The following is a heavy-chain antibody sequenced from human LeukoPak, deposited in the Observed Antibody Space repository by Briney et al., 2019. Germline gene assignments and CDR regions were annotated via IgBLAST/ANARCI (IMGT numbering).Heavy chain of an antibody. CDR3: AGTRRYCSGGSCYNWFDP. CDR2: IYASGST. D-gene: IGHD2-15*01. V-gene: IGHV4-61*02. Sequence: SETLSLTCSVSGGSISSDVYYWSWIRQPAGKGLEWIGRIYASGSTTYNSSLKSRVTTSIDTAKNQFSLKLPSVTAADTAVYYCAGTRRYCSGGSCYNWFDPWGQGTLVTVSS. J-gene: IGHJ5*02. CDR1: GGSISSDVYY.